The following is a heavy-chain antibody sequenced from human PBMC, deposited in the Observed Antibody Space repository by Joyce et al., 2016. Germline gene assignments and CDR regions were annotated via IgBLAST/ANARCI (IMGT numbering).Heavy chain of an antibody. CDR1: GLTLSNYG. D-gene: IGHD6-25*01. Sequence: QVQLVESGGGVVQPGRSLRLSCAASGLTLSNYGVHGVRQAPGKGVGWVEVISYDGIYKYYADSVKGRFTISRDNSKNTVFLEMNSLRTEDTAVYYCAKILTATYSSGWFLDYWGQGTLVTVSS. CDR2: ISYDGIYK. CDR3: AKILTATYSSGWFLDY. V-gene: IGHV3-30*18. J-gene: IGHJ4*02.